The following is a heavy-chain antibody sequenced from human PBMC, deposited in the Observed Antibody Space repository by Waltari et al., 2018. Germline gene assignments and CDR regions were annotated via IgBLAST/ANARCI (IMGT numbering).Heavy chain of an antibody. CDR3: ARSRIAARPLDY. D-gene: IGHD6-6*01. CDR1: GGAISSSSYY. CDR2: IYYSGST. Sequence: QLQLQESGPGLVKPSETLSLTCTVSGGAISSSSYYWGWIRQPPGKGLEWIGSIYYSGSTYYNPSLKSRVTISVDTSKNQFSLKLSSVTAADTAVYYCARSRIAARPLDYWGQGTLVTVSS. V-gene: IGHV4-39*07. J-gene: IGHJ4*02.